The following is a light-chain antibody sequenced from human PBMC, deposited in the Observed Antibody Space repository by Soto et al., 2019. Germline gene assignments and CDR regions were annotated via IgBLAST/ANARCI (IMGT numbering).Light chain of an antibody. V-gene: IGKV3-11*01. CDR2: DAS. J-gene: IGKJ4*01. CDR3: QQRSNWPCT. Sequence: EIVLTQSRATLSLSPGERAALSCRASQSVSSYLAWYQQKPGQAPRLLIYDASKRAPGIPARFTGSGSGTDFSLTISSLEPEDFAVYFCQQRSNWPCTFGGGTKVEI. CDR1: QSVSSY.